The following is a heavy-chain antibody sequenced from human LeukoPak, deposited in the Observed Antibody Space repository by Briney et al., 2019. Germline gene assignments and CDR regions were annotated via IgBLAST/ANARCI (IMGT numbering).Heavy chain of an antibody. CDR3: AVLMIKFGGVIAQTLTLDH. D-gene: IGHD3-16*02. V-gene: IGHV1-2*06. Sequence: ASVKVSCKASGYTFTGYYMHWVRQAPGQGLEWMGRINPNSGGTNYAQKFQGRVTMTRDTSISTAYMELSRLRSDDTAVYYCAVLMIKFGGVIAQTLTLDHWGQGTLVTVSS. CDR1: GYTFTGYY. J-gene: IGHJ5*02. CDR2: INPNSGGT.